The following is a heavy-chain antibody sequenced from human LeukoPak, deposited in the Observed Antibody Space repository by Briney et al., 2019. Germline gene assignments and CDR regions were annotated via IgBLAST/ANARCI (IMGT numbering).Heavy chain of an antibody. CDR1: GFTFSSYW. V-gene: IGHV3-7*01. CDR2: IKQDGSEK. CDR3: ARDREYYGSGVDGMDV. J-gene: IGHJ6*02. D-gene: IGHD3-10*01. Sequence: PGGSLRLSCAASGFTFSSYWMSWVRQAPGKGLEWVANIKQDGSEKYYVDSVKGRFTISRDNAKNSLYLQMNSLRAEDTAVYYCARDREYYGSGVDGMDVWGQGTTVTVSS.